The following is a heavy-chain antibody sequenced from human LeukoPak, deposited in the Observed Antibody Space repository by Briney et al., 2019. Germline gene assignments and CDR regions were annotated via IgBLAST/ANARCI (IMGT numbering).Heavy chain of an antibody. CDR3: ARPVVTATLDAFAI. V-gene: IGHV3-48*04. Sequence: PGGSLRLSCAASGFTFSSYGMSWVRQAPGKGLEWVSYISGSGSTIYYADSVKGRFTISRDNAKNSLYLQMNSLRAEDTAVYYCARPVVTATLDAFAIWGQGTMVTVSS. D-gene: IGHD2-21*02. CDR1: GFTFSSYG. J-gene: IGHJ3*02. CDR2: ISGSGSTI.